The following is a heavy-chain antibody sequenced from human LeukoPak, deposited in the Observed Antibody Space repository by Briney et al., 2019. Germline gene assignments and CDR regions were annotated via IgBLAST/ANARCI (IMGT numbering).Heavy chain of an antibody. CDR2: ISGGGDAT. Sequence: PGGSLRLSCAASGFTFSTYAMDWVRQAPGKGLEWVSTISGGGDATYYAHSVKGRFAASRDNSKKTLYLQLNSLRAEDTAVYYCTRDQRKYCSRTTCFVFDIWGQGTVVSVSS. V-gene: IGHV3-23*01. CDR1: GFTFSTYA. J-gene: IGHJ3*02. CDR3: TRDQRKYCSRTTCFVFDI. D-gene: IGHD2-2*01.